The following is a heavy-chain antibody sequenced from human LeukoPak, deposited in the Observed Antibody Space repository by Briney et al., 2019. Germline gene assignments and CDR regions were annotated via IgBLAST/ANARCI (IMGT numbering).Heavy chain of an antibody. J-gene: IGHJ4*02. Sequence: GSLKVSCKASGYTFSDYYMHWVRQAPGQGLEWMGWINPNSGGTNSAQKFQDRVTMTRDTSISTAYMELSRLRSDDTAVYYCARDIGYGDYPGQDYWGQGTLVTVSS. CDR2: INPNSGGT. V-gene: IGHV1-2*02. D-gene: IGHD4-17*01. CDR3: ARDIGYGDYPGQDY. CDR1: GYTFSDYY.